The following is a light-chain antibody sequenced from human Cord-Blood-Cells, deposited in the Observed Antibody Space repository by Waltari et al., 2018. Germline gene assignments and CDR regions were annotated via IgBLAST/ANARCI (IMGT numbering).Light chain of an antibody. CDR1: QGIRND. Sequence: DIQMTQSPSSLSASVGDRVTITCRASQGIRNDLGWYQQKPGKAPKRLXXXXXXXXXXXXXRFSGXGSGTEFTLTISSLQPEDFATYYCLQHNSYPPTFGQGTKVEIK. J-gene: IGKJ1*01. CDR3: LQHNSYPPT. CDR2: XXX. V-gene: IGKV1-17*01.